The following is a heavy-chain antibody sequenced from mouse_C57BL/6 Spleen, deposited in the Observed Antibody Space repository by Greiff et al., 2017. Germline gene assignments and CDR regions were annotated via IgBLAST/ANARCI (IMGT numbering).Heavy chain of an antibody. Sequence: QVQLQQPGAELVRPGSSVKLSCKASGYTFTSYWMHWVKQRPIQGLEWIGNIDPSDSETHYNQKFKGKATLTVDKSSSTAYMQLSSLTSEDSAVYYCARDYGSSYDWFAYWGQGTLVTVSA. D-gene: IGHD1-1*01. CDR2: IDPSDSET. CDR1: GYTFTSYW. V-gene: IGHV1-52*01. CDR3: ARDYGSSYDWFAY. J-gene: IGHJ3*01.